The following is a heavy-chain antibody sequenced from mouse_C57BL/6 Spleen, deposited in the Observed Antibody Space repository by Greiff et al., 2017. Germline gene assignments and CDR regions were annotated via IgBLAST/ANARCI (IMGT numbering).Heavy chain of an antibody. CDR2: IDPDDGDT. Sequence: VQLQQSGAELVKPGASVKLSCTASGFNIKDYYMHWVKQRPEQGLEWIGRIDPDDGDTEYAPKFQGKATITADTSSNTAYLQLSSLTSEDTAVYYCARGDTYYYGCWGQSTTLTVSS. CDR1: GFNIKDYY. CDR3: ARGDTYYYGC. J-gene: IGHJ2*01. D-gene: IGHD5-1-1*01. V-gene: IGHV14-2*01.